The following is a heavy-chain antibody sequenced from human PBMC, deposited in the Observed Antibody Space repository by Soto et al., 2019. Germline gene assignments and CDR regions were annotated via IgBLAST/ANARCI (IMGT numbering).Heavy chain of an antibody. D-gene: IGHD3-9*01. CDR1: GGSISSSSYY. CDR3: ARLEGLATISYYFDF. CDR2: IYYSGST. J-gene: IGHJ4*02. Sequence: QLQLQESGPGLVKPSEALSLTCSVSGGSISSSSYYWGWIRQPPGKGLEWIGSIYYSGSTYYNPSLKSRVTMSMDKSKNQFSLKLSSLTAAETAVYYCARLEGLATISYYFDFWGQGTLVTVSS. V-gene: IGHV4-39*01.